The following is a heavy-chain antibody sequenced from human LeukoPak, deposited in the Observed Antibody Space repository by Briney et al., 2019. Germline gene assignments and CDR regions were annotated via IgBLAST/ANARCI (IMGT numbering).Heavy chain of an antibody. CDR3: ARDLGLDTTMIFFDY. CDR2: ISAYNGNT. CDR1: GGTFSSYA. D-gene: IGHD5-18*01. V-gene: IGHV1-18*01. Sequence: ASVKVSCKASGGTFSSYAIRWVRQAPGQGPEWMGWISAYNGNTNYIQKFQGRVTMTTDTSTNTAYMELRSLTSDDTAVYYCARDLGLDTTMIFFDYWGQGTLVTVSS. J-gene: IGHJ4*02.